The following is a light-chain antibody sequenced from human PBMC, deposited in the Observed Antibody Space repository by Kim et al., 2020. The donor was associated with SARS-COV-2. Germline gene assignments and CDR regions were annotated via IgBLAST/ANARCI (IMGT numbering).Light chain of an antibody. Sequence: PGEMATLTLRDSRSVSSNLAWYQQKPGPPPRLLNYGASTRTTGIPVRFSGSGSGTEFTLTISSLQSEDFAVYYWQQYNNWPVFSFGPGTKVDIK. CDR1: RSVSSN. CDR3: QQYNNWPVFS. V-gene: IGKV3-15*01. CDR2: GAS. J-gene: IGKJ3*01.